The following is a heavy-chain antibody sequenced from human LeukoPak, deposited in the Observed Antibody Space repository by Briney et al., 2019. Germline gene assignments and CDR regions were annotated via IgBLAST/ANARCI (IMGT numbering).Heavy chain of an antibody. D-gene: IGHD2-2*01. J-gene: IGHJ4*03. CDR3: ARAHSASWYAAY. CDR2: ASSDGSDK. Sequence: GGSLRLSCTTSGFTFVDYTMHWVRQAPGEGPEWVALASSDGSDKQYAASVKGRFTISRDDSKNTLYLEMNTLKDEDTAVYYCARAHSASWYAAYWGHGTRVTVSS. CDR1: GFTFVDYT. V-gene: IGHV3-30*04.